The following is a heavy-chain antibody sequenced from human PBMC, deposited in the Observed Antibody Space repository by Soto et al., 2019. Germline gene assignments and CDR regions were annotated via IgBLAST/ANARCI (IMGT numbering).Heavy chain of an antibody. CDR3: ATDGALGSSWDY. D-gene: IGHD6-13*01. V-gene: IGHV3-21*04. CDR1: GFTFSTTG. J-gene: IGHJ4*02. Sequence: PGGSLRLSCAASGFTFSTTGMNWVRQAPGKGLEWVSSISSGSEYIFHADSVKGRLTTSRDNAKNSLFLQMNSVRAEDTAVYYCATDGALGSSWDYWGQGTQVTVSS. CDR2: ISSGSEYI.